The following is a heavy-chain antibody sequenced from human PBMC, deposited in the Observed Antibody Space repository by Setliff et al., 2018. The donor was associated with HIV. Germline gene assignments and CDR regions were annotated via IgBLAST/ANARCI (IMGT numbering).Heavy chain of an antibody. CDR1: GGSFSGYY. CDR3: TRAEQQLPYYYYYYGMDV. J-gene: IGHJ6*02. V-gene: IGHV4-34*01. Sequence: SSETLSLTCAVYGGSFSGYYWSWIRQPPGKGLEWIGEINHSGSTNYNPSLKSRVTISVDTSKNQFSLKLSSVTAADTAVYYCTRAEQQLPYYYYYYGMDVWGQGTTVT. CDR2: INHSGST. D-gene: IGHD6-13*01.